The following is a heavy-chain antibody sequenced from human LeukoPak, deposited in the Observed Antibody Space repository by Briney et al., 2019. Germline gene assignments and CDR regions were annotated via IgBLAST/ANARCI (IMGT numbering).Heavy chain of an antibody. CDR2: ISGSGGST. CDR3: AKNSVYCSSTSCPENQNDY. J-gene: IGHJ4*02. V-gene: IGHV3-23*01. Sequence: GGSLRLSCAASGFTFSSYAMSLVRQAPAKGLEWFSAISGSGGSTYYADPVKGRFTISRDNSKNTLYLQMNSLRAEDTAVYYCAKNSVYCSSTSCPENQNDYWGQGTLVTVSS. CDR1: GFTFSSYA. D-gene: IGHD2-2*01.